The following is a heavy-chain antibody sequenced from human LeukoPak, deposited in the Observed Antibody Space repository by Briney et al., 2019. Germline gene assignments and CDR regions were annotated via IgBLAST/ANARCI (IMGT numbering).Heavy chain of an antibody. D-gene: IGHD6-19*01. CDR3: AKGTWLYAFDI. CDR1: GFTFSSYA. Sequence: GGSLRLSCVASGFTFSSYAMSWVRRAPGKGLEWVSVISASGGSTYYADSVKGRFTISRDNSKNTLSLQMNSLRAEDTAVYYCAKGTWLYAFDIWGQGTMVTVSS. CDR2: ISASGGST. V-gene: IGHV3-23*01. J-gene: IGHJ3*02.